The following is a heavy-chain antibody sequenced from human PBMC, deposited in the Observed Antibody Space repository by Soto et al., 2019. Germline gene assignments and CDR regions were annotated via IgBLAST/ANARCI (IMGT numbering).Heavy chain of an antibody. CDR3: AREKRHNSLGGRFGMDI. D-gene: IGHD1-1*01. J-gene: IGHJ6*02. Sequence: EVQLVESGGGLVKPGGSLRLSCAVSGFIFSDFSMNWVRQAPGKGLEWVASIGSSGGNSFYADSVKGRFIISRDNAKTSLDLQINSRRAEDTAVYYCAREKRHNSLGGRFGMDIWGQGTTVTVS. CDR1: GFIFSDFS. V-gene: IGHV3-21*01. CDR2: IGSSGGNS.